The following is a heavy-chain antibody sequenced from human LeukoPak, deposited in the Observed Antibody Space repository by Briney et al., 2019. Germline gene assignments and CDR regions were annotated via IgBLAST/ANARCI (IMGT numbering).Heavy chain of an antibody. D-gene: IGHD6-6*01. V-gene: IGHV4-39*07. J-gene: IGHJ6*03. CDR3: ARAGYEYSSSLSYYYMDV. Sequence: PSETLSLTCTVSGGSISSSSYYWGWIRQPPGKGLEWIGSIYYSGTTYYNPSLKSRVTISVDTSKNQFSLKLSSVTAADTAVYYCARAGYEYSSSLSYYYMDVWGKGTTVTVSS. CDR1: GGSISSSSYY. CDR2: IYYSGTT.